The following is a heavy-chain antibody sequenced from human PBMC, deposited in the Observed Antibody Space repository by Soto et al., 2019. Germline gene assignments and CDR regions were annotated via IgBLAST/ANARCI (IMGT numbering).Heavy chain of an antibody. Sequence: SETLSLTCAVYGGSFSGYYWSWIRQPPGKGLEWIGEINHSGSTNYNPSLKSRVTISVDTSKNQFSLKLSSVTAADTAVYYCANTYYDSSGYYFDYWGQGTLVTVSS. V-gene: IGHV4-34*01. CDR2: INHSGST. D-gene: IGHD3-22*01. CDR1: GGSFSGYY. J-gene: IGHJ4*02. CDR3: ANTYYDSSGYYFDY.